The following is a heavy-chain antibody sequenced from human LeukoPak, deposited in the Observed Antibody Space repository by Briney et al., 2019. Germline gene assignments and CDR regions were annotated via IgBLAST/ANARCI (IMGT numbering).Heavy chain of an antibody. CDR1: GFTFSSYA. D-gene: IGHD3-10*01. Sequence: GGSLRLSCAASGFTFSSYAMSWVRQAPGKGLEWVSAISGSGGSTYYADSVKGRFTISRDNSKNTLYLQMNSLRAEDTAVYYCAKDLTTPPPWFGEPITWDFDYWGQGTLVTVSS. V-gene: IGHV3-23*01. CDR3: AKDLTTPPPWFGEPITWDFDY. CDR2: ISGSGGST. J-gene: IGHJ4*02.